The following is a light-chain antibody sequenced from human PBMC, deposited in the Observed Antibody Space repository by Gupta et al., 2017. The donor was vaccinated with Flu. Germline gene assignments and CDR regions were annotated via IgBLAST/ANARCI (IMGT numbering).Light chain of an antibody. CDR3: TSFTTSSTWV. CDR2: EVT. CDR1: SLDIGTYNY. V-gene: IGLV2-14*03. Sequence: QSGLTQPASVSGSPGQSITISCTGTSLDIGTYNYVSWYQQHPGKAPNLMIYEVTNRPSGVSDRFSGSKFGNTASLTISGLQGEDEAHYYCTSFTTSSTWVFGGGTKMTVL. J-gene: IGLJ3*02.